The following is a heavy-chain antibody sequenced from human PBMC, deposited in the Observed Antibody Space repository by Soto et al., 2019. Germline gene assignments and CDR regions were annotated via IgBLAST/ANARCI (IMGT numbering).Heavy chain of an antibody. J-gene: IGHJ4*02. Sequence: EVQLLESGGGLVEPGGSRRLSCAASGFTFSSYTMSWVRQAPGKGLEWVSTISGSGSSTYSADSVKGRFTISRDNSKNTLYLQMNSLRVEGTALYYCAKAWGSDDWGQGSLVTVSS. V-gene: IGHV3-23*01. D-gene: IGHD7-27*01. CDR2: ISGSGSST. CDR3: AKAWGSDD. CDR1: GFTFSSYT.